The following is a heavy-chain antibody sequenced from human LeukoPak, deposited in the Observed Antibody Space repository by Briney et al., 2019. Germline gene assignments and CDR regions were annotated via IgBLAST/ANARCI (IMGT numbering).Heavy chain of an antibody. D-gene: IGHD2-2*01. CDR1: GFTFNGYW. CDR2: IKEDGSAQ. CDR3: ATSSNAPGNH. Sequence: PGGSLRLSCAASGFTFNGYWMSWDRQAPGKGLEWVANIKEDGSAQYYVGSVKGRFTISRDNAKNSLNLQMNSLRAEDTAVYYCATSSNAPGNHWGQGTLVTVSS. V-gene: IGHV3-7*01. J-gene: IGHJ5*02.